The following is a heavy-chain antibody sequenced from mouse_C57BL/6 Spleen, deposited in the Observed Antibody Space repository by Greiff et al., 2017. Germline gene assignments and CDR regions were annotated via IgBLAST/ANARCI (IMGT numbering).Heavy chain of an antibody. CDR2: INYDGSST. CDR3: ARDQGWYYFDY. D-gene: IGHD1-1*02. J-gene: IGHJ2*01. CDR1: GFTFSDYY. V-gene: IGHV5-16*01. Sequence: EVQVVESEGGLVQPGSSMKLSCTASGFTFSDYYMAWVRQVPEKGLEWVANINYDGSSTYYLDSLKSRFIISRDNAKNILYLQMSSLKSEDTATYYCARDQGWYYFDYWGQGTTLTVSS.